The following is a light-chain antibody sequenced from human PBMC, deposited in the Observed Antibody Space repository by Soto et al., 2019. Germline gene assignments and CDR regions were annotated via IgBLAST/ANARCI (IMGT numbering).Light chain of an antibody. V-gene: IGLV3-21*04. Sequence: SYELTQPPSVSVAPGKTARITCGGNNIGSKSVHWYQQKPGQAPVLVIYYSTDRPSGIPERFSGSNSGNTATLTISRVEAGDEADYYCQVWDGSNDRRGVFGTGTQLTVL. CDR2: YST. CDR3: QVWDGSNDRRGV. CDR1: NIGSKS. J-gene: IGLJ1*01.